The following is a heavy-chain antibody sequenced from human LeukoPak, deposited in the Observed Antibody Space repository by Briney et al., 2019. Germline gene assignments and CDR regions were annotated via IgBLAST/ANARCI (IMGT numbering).Heavy chain of an antibody. CDR3: AKDRSSIAVAGTYDY. CDR1: GFTFSSYA. Sequence: GGSLRLSCAASGFTFSSYAMSWVRQAPGKGLEWVSAISGSGGSTYYADSVKGRFTISRDNSKNTLCLQMNSLRAEDTAVYYCAKDRSSIAVAGTYDYWGQGTLVTVSS. J-gene: IGHJ4*02. CDR2: ISGSGGST. D-gene: IGHD6-19*01. V-gene: IGHV3-23*01.